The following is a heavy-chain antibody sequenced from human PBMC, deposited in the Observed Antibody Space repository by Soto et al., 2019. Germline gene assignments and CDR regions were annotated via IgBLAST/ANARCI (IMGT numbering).Heavy chain of an antibody. J-gene: IGHJ6*02. CDR3: ARGIKRDNWNYGHYGMDV. D-gene: IGHD1-7*01. Sequence: GGSLRLSCAASGFTFSSYGMHWVRQAPGKGLEWVAVIWYDGSNKYYADSVKGRFTISRDNPKNTLYLQMNSLRAEDTAVYYCARGIKRDNWNYGHYGMDVWGQGTTVTVSS. CDR1: GFTFSSYG. CDR2: IWYDGSNK. V-gene: IGHV3-33*01.